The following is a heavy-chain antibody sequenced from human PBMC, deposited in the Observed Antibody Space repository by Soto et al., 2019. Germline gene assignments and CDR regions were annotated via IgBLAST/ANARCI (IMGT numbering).Heavy chain of an antibody. J-gene: IGHJ5*02. CDR3: ARPKAIAVAGTGGGWFDP. CDR2: IYYSGST. D-gene: IGHD6-19*01. Sequence: QLQLQESGPGLVKPSETLSLTCTVSGGSISSSSYYWGWIRQPPGKGLEWIGRIYYSGSTYYNPSLKSRVTISVDTSKNQFSLKLSSVTAADTAVYYCARPKAIAVAGTGGGWFDPWGQGTLVTVSS. V-gene: IGHV4-39*01. CDR1: GGSISSSSYY.